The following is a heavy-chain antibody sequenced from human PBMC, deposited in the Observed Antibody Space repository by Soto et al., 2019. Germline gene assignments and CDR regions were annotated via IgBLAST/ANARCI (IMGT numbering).Heavy chain of an antibody. Sequence: QVQLVQSGAEVKKPGASVKVSCKASAYTFTSYAMHWVRQAPGQRLEWMGWINAGNGNTKYSQKFQGRVTITRDTSASTSYMELSSLRSEDTAVYYCARTVGYYYGMDVWGQGTTVTVSS. CDR1: AYTFTSYA. CDR2: INAGNGNT. V-gene: IGHV1-3*01. J-gene: IGHJ6*02. CDR3: ARTVGYYYGMDV.